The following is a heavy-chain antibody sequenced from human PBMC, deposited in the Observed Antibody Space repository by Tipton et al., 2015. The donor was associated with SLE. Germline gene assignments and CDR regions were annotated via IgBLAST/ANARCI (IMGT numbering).Heavy chain of an antibody. CDR3: ARGGYLYSGGFDY. J-gene: IGHJ4*02. CDR1: GGSISSYY. Sequence: TLSLTCTVSGGSISSYYWSWIRQPPGKGLERIGYIYYSGSTNYSPSLKSRVTISVDTSKNQFSLKLSSVTAADTAVYYCARGGYLYSGGFDYWGQGTLVTVSS. CDR2: IYYSGST. V-gene: IGHV4-59*01. D-gene: IGHD1-26*01.